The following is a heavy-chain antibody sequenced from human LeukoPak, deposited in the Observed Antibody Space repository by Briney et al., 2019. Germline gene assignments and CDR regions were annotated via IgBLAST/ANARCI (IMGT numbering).Heavy chain of an antibody. CDR2: ISSSGSTI. CDR3: ATYYDILTGGGRAFDY. CDR1: GFTFSDYY. J-gene: IGHJ4*02. Sequence: SGGSLRLSCAASGFTFSDYYMSWIRQAPGKGLEWVSYISSSGSTIYYADSVKGRFTISRDNAKNSLYLQMNSLRAEGTAVYYCATYYDILTGGGRAFDYWGQGTLVTVSS. V-gene: IGHV3-11*01. D-gene: IGHD3-9*01.